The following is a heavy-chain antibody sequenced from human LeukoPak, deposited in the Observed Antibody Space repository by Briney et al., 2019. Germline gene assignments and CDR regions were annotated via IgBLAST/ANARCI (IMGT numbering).Heavy chain of an antibody. V-gene: IGHV4-59*01. J-gene: IGHJ4*02. Sequence: SETLSLTCTASGGSISSYYWSWIRQPPGKGLEWIGYIYYSGSTNYNPSLKSRVTISVDTSKNQFSLKLSSVTAADTAVYYCARFSRYGTTRYFDYWGQGTLVTVSS. CDR3: ARFSRYGTTRYFDY. CDR2: IYYSGST. D-gene: IGHD4-17*01. CDR1: GGSISSYY.